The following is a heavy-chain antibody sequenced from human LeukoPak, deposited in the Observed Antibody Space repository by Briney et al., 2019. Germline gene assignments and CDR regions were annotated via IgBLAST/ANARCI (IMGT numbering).Heavy chain of an antibody. CDR1: GFTFSSYA. V-gene: IGHV3-23*01. CDR3: AKPIGYCSSTSCLIDAFDI. CDR2: ISGSGGST. D-gene: IGHD2-2*01. Sequence: GGSLRLSCAASGFTFSSYAMSWVRQAPGKGLEWVSAISGSGGSTYYADSVKGRFTISRDNSKNTQYLQMNSLRAEDTAVYYCAKPIGYCSSTSCLIDAFDIWGQGTMVTVSS. J-gene: IGHJ3*02.